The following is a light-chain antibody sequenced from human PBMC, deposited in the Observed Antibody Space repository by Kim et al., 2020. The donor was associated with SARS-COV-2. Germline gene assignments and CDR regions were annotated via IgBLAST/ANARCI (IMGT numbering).Light chain of an antibody. CDR3: QQYYSTPPT. Sequence: ATINCKSSQSVIYSSSNKNYLAWYQQKPGQPPKLLIYWASTRESGVPDRFSGSGSGTDFTLTISSLQAEDVAVYYCQQYYSTPPTFGQGTKVDIK. CDR1: QSVIYSSSNKNY. V-gene: IGKV4-1*01. J-gene: IGKJ1*01. CDR2: WAS.